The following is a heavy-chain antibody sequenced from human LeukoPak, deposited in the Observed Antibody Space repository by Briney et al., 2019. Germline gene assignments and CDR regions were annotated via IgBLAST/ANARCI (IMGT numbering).Heavy chain of an antibody. V-gene: IGHV4-30-4*08. Sequence: SETLSLTCTVSGGSISSGDYYWGWIRQPPGKGLEWIGYIYYSGSTYYNPSLKSRVTISVDTSKNQFSLKLSSVTAADTAVYYCARVLTYYDFWSGYSQDYYFDYWGQGTLVTVSS. J-gene: IGHJ4*02. CDR1: GGSISSGDYY. CDR3: ARVLTYYDFWSGYSQDYYFDY. D-gene: IGHD3-3*01. CDR2: IYYSGST.